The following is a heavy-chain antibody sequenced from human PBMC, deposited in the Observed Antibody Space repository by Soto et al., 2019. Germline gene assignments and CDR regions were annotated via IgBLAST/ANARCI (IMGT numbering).Heavy chain of an antibody. D-gene: IGHD2-21*02. J-gene: IGHJ1*01. Sequence: PSETLSLTCAVYGGSFSGYYWSWIRQPPGKGLEWIGEINHSGSTNYNPSLKSRVTISVDTSKNQFSLKLSSVTAADTAVYYCARVERRVVVTAMQYFRHWGQGTPVTVSS. CDR1: GGSFSGYY. CDR3: ARVERRVVVTAMQYFRH. V-gene: IGHV4-34*01. CDR2: INHSGST.